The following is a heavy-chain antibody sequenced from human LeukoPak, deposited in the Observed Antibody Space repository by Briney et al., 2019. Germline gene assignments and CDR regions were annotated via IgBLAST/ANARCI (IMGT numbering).Heavy chain of an antibody. Sequence: SVKVSCKASGGTFSSYAISWVRQAPGQGLEWMGGIIPIFGTANYAQKFQGRVTITADKSTSTAYMELSSLRSEDTAVYYCARDRDFWSGYFPWGQGTLVTVSS. CDR2: IIPIFGTA. D-gene: IGHD3-3*01. J-gene: IGHJ5*02. CDR1: GGTFSSYA. CDR3: ARDRDFWSGYFP. V-gene: IGHV1-69*06.